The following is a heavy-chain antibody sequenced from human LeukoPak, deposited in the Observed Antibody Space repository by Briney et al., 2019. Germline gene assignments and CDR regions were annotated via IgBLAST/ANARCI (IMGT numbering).Heavy chain of an antibody. CDR2: VWANGNTK. V-gene: IGHV3-33*01. CDR1: GFTFSGYG. CDR3: TRDNANRAYDY. J-gene: IGHJ4*02. D-gene: IGHD1-14*01. Sequence: PGGSLRLSCEESGFTFSGYGMHWVRQAPGKGLEWVAVVWANGNTKYYADSVKGRFTISRDNSKNTLHLQIDSLRAEDTATYYCTRDNANRAYDYWGQGTLVTVSS.